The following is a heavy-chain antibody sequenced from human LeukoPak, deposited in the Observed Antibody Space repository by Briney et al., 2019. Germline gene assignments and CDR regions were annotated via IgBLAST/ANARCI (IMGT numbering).Heavy chain of an antibody. Sequence: GSLRLSCAASGFTFDDYAMHWVRQAPGKGLEWVAVIWYDGSNKYYADSVKGRFTISRDNSKNTLYLQMNSLRAEDTAVYCCARDVFSIAAAGTGMGYWGQGTLVTVSS. CDR3: ARDVFSIAAAGTGMGY. CDR1: GFTFDDYA. V-gene: IGHV3-33*08. J-gene: IGHJ4*02. D-gene: IGHD6-13*01. CDR2: IWYDGSNK.